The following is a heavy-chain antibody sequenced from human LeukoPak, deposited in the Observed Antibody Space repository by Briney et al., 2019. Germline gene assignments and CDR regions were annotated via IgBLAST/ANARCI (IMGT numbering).Heavy chain of an antibody. D-gene: IGHD3-10*01. CDR3: ATKGSAMVRGVSHY. J-gene: IGHJ4*02. V-gene: IGHV4-34*01. CDR2: INHSGST. Sequence: SETLSLTCAVYGGSFSGYYWSWIRQPPGKGLEWIGEINHSGSTNYNPSLKSRVTISVDTSKNQFSLKLSSVTAADTAVYYCATKGSAMVRGVSHYWGQGTLVTVSS. CDR1: GGSFSGYY.